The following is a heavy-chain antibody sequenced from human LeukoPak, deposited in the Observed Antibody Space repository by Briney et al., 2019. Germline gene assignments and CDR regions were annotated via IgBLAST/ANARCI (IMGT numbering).Heavy chain of an antibody. Sequence: SETLSLTCTVSGGSISSYYWSWIRQPAGKGLEWMGRIYTSGSTKYNPSLKSRVTMSVDTSKNQFSLKLSSVTAAHTAVYYCARVTVSCQLGSPYFDYWGQGTLVTVSS. J-gene: IGHJ4*02. D-gene: IGHD2-2*01. V-gene: IGHV4-4*07. CDR1: GGSISSYY. CDR2: IYTSGST. CDR3: ARVTVSCQLGSPYFDY.